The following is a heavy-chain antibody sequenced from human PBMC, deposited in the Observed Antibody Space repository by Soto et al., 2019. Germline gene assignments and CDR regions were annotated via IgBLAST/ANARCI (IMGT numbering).Heavy chain of an antibody. CDR1: GYSFTSNW. CDR2: INPADSDI. Sequence: GESLKISCQGSGYSFTSNWIGWVRQMPGEGLEWMGIINPADSDIKYSPSFQGQVTISADKSIGTAYLQWSSLKASDTAMYYCARHQRDDASRKIDCWGQGTLVTVSS. J-gene: IGHJ4*02. CDR3: ARHQRDDASRKIDC. V-gene: IGHV5-51*01. D-gene: IGHD3-16*01.